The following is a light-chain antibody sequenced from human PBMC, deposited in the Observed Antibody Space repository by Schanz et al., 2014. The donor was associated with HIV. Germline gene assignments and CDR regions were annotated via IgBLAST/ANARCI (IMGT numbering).Light chain of an antibody. CDR2: DVS. J-gene: IGLJ2*01. CDR1: SSDVGSYNL. V-gene: IGLV2-14*02. CDR3: SSYTSSSTLYVV. Sequence: QSVLTQPASVSGSPGQSITISCTGTSSDVGSYNLVSWYQQHPGKAPKLMIYDVSSRPSGVSNRFSGSKSGNTASLTISGXXXXDEADYYCSSYTSSSTLYVVFGGGTKLTVL.